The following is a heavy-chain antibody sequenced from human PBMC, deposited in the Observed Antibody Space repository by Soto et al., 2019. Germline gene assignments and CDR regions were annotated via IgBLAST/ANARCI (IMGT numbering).Heavy chain of an antibody. CDR3: ARDPEGIVVVVAATSSGH. Sequence: ASVKVSCKASGYTFTSYAMHWVRQAPGQRLEWMGWINAGNGNTKYSQKFQGRVTITRDTSASTAYMELSSLRSEDTAVYYCARDPEGIVVVVAATSSGHWGQGTLVTVSS. D-gene: IGHD2-15*01. V-gene: IGHV1-3*01. CDR1: GYTFTSYA. CDR2: INAGNGNT. J-gene: IGHJ4*02.